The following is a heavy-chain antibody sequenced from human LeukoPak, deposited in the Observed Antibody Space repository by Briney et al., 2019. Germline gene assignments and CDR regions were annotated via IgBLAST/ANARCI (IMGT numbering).Heavy chain of an antibody. V-gene: IGHV3-30*02. CDR1: GFTVSPYG. CDR2: IRFDGSNE. Sequence: PGGSLRLSCAASGFTVSPYGMHWVRQAPGKGLEWVTFIRFDGSNEYYTDSVKGRFTISRDNSKNTLYLQMNSRRAEDTAVYYCAGVSDYWGQGTLVTVSS. CDR3: AGVSDY. J-gene: IGHJ4*02.